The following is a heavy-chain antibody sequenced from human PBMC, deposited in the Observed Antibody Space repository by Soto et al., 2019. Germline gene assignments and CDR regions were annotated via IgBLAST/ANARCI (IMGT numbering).Heavy chain of an antibody. Sequence: QVQLVESGGGVVQPGRSLRLSCAASGFTFSSYGMHWVRRAPGKGLEWVAVISYDGSDKYYADSVKGRFTISRDNSKNTLYLQMNSLRAEDTAVYYCAKSGPYGSETSRVDYWGQGTLVTVSS. V-gene: IGHV3-30*18. CDR3: AKSGPYGSETSRVDY. CDR2: ISYDGSDK. D-gene: IGHD3-10*01. J-gene: IGHJ4*02. CDR1: GFTFSSYG.